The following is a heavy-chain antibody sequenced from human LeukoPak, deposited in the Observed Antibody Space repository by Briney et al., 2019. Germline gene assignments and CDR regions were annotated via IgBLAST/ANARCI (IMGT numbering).Heavy chain of an antibody. CDR1: GGSISSYY. Sequence: SETLSLTCTVSGGSISSYYWSWIRQPPGKGLEWIGEINHSGSTNYNPSLKSRATISVDTSKNQFSLKLSSVTAADTAVYYCARGRPAYCGGDCKRAQGGNFDYWGQGTLVTVSS. CDR3: ARGRPAYCGGDCKRAQGGNFDY. V-gene: IGHV4-34*01. J-gene: IGHJ4*02. CDR2: INHSGST. D-gene: IGHD2-21*02.